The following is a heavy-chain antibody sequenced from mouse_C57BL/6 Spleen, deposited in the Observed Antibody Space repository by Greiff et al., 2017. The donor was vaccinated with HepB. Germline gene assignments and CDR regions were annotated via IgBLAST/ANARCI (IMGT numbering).Heavy chain of an antibody. Sequence: QVQLQQPGAELVRPGTSVKLSCKASGYTFTSYWMHWVKQRPGQGLEWIGVIDPSDSYTNYNQKFKGKATLTVDTSSSTAYMQLSSLTSEDSAVYYCASYYGSSLPFDYWGQVTTLTVSS. CDR2: IDPSDSYT. CDR1: GYTFTSYW. D-gene: IGHD1-1*01. J-gene: IGHJ2*01. CDR3: ASYYGSSLPFDY. V-gene: IGHV1-59*01.